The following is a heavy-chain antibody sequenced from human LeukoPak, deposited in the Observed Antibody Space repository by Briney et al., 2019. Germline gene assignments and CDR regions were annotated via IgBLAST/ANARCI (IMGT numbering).Heavy chain of an antibody. CDR1: GGSISSYY. D-gene: IGHD4-17*01. CDR3: ARDGETTDAFDI. J-gene: IGHJ3*02. V-gene: IGHV4-59*01. CDR2: IYYSGST. Sequence: SETLSLTCTVSGGSISSYYWSWIRQPPGKGLEWIGYIYYSGSTNYNPSLKSRVTISVDTSKNQFSLKLSSVTAADTAMYYCARDGETTDAFDIWGQGTMVTVSS.